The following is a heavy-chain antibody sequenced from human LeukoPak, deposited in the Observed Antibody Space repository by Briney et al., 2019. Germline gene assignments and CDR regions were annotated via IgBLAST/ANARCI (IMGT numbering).Heavy chain of an antibody. D-gene: IGHD3-3*01. Sequence: SETLSLTCSVSGDSISYFYWSWIRQAAGKGLEWIGRVSSSGNTDYNASLKSRVTMSVDTSKNQLSLKVISVTAADTAVYYCAREKYYDFWSGPKVGWFDPWGQGTLVTVSS. J-gene: IGHJ5*02. CDR3: AREKYYDFWSGPKVGWFDP. CDR1: GDSISYFY. CDR2: VSSSGNT. V-gene: IGHV4-4*07.